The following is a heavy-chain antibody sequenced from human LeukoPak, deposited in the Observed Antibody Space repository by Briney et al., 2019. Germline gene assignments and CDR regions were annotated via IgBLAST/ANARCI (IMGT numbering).Heavy chain of an antibody. J-gene: IGHJ4*02. CDR3: ARDSNPYRSGSY. Sequence: ASVKVSCKATGYTFTSYGISWVRQAPGQGLEWMGWISAYNGNTNYAQKLQGRVTMTTDTSTSTAYMELRSLRSDDTAVYYCARDSNPYRSGSYWGQGTLVTVSS. CDR1: GYTFTSYG. D-gene: IGHD1-26*01. V-gene: IGHV1-18*01. CDR2: ISAYNGNT.